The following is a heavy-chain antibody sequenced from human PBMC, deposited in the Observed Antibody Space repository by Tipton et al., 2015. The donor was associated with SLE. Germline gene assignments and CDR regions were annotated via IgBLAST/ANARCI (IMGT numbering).Heavy chain of an antibody. Sequence: GSLRLSCAASEFPVSGNYMSWVRQATGKGLEWVSIIYSGGSTYYADSMEGRFTISRHKSKNTLDLQMNSLRPEDTAVYYCAAGLYSSTWPFFYMDVWGKGTTVTVSS. CDR1: EFPVSGNY. CDR3: AAGLYSSTWPFFYMDV. CDR2: IYSGGST. J-gene: IGHJ6*03. D-gene: IGHD6-13*01. V-gene: IGHV3-53*04.